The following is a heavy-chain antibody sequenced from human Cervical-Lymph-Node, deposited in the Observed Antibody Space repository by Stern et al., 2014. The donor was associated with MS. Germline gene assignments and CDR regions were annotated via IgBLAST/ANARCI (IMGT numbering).Heavy chain of an antibody. CDR3: TNENWGRFEN. V-gene: IGHV3-15*01. Sequence: EVQLVESGGGLVKPGGSLRLSCVVSGFSFSNAWMGWVRQAPGKGLEGVGRIRRKTEGGTTDYAASVKGRFIISRDDSQDTVYLQMNSLKTEDTAVYYCTNENWGRFENWGQGTQVTVSS. CDR2: IRRKTEGGTT. CDR1: GFSFSNAW. D-gene: IGHD7-27*01. J-gene: IGHJ4*02.